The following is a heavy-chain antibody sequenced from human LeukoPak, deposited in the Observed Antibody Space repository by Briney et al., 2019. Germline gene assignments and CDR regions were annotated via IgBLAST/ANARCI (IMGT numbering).Heavy chain of an antibody. CDR1: GLTFSRYE. J-gene: IGHJ1*01. D-gene: IGHD4-23*01. CDR2: ISSSGSTI. Sequence: GGSLRLSCAASGLTFSRYEMNWVRQAPGKGLEWVSYISSSGSTIYYADSVKGRFTISRDNAKNSLYLQINSLRAEDTAVYYCGRDCGYGNSLEFLQDWGQGTLVTVSS. V-gene: IGHV3-48*03. CDR3: GRDCGYGNSLEFLQD.